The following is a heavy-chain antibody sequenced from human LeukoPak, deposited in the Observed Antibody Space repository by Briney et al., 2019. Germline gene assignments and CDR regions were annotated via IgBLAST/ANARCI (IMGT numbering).Heavy chain of an antibody. V-gene: IGHV4-59*01. D-gene: IGHD3-22*01. CDR1: RGSISSYY. CDR3: ARGRYYYDSSGYPYNWFDP. CDR2: LYHGGST. J-gene: IGHJ5*02. Sequence: SETLSLTCIVSRGSISSYYWSWIRQPPGKGPEWIGYLYHGGSTNYNPSLKSRVTISGDTSKNHFSLNLSSVTAADTAMYYCARGRYYYDSSGYPYNWFDPWGQGTLVTVSS.